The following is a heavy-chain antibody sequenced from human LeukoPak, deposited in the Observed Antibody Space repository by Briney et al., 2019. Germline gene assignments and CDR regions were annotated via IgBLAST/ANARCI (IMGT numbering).Heavy chain of an antibody. CDR3: ARDGGSGWSGHYYYYMDV. CDR1: DDSITMYY. J-gene: IGHJ6*03. CDR2: IYYSGST. D-gene: IGHD6-19*01. Sequence: TASETLSLTCSVSDDSITMYYWSWIRQPPGKGLEWIGYIYYSGSTNYNPSLKSRVTISVDTSKNQFSLKLSSVTAADTAVYYCARDGGSGWSGHYYYYMDVWGKGTTVTISS. V-gene: IGHV4-59*01.